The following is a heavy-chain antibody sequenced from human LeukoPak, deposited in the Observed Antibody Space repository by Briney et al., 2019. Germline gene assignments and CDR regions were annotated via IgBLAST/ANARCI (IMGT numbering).Heavy chain of an antibody. J-gene: IGHJ4*02. CDR1: GGTFSSYA. CDR2: IIPIFGTA. D-gene: IGHD3-9*01. CDR3: ARAEILTGYYPRYYFDY. Sequence: SVKVSCKASGGTFSSYAISWVRQAPGQLLAWMRGIIPIFGTANYAQKLQGRVTITTDEFTSTAYMELSSLRSEDTAVYYCARAEILTGYYPRYYFDYWGQGTLVTVSS. V-gene: IGHV1-69*05.